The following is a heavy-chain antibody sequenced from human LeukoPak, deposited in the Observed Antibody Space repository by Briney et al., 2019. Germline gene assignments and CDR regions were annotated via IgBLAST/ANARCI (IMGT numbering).Heavy chain of an antibody. Sequence: PSETLSLTCTVSGGSISSYYWSWIRQPPGKGLEWIGYIYYSGSTNYNPSLKSRVTISVDTSKNQLSLKLSSVTAADTAVYYCARDRPAVGATRSDAFDIWGQGTMVTVSS. CDR3: ARDRPAVGATRSDAFDI. V-gene: IGHV4-59*01. CDR2: IYYSGST. J-gene: IGHJ3*02. CDR1: GGSISSYY. D-gene: IGHD1-26*01.